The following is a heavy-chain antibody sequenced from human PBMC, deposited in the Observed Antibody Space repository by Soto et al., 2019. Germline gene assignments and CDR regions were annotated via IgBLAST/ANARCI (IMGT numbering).Heavy chain of an antibody. V-gene: IGHV1-18*01. D-gene: IGHD1-1*01. J-gene: IGHJ4*02. CDR3: ARARYGDY. Sequence: QVHLVHSGAEVKKPGASVKVSCKGSGYGFTTYGITWVRQAPGQGLEWMSWISAHNANTNYAQKIQGRVTVTSDTSTSTVATGLRSLRSDDTAGYYCARARYGDYWGQGALVTVSS. CDR1: GYGFTTYG. CDR2: ISAHNANT.